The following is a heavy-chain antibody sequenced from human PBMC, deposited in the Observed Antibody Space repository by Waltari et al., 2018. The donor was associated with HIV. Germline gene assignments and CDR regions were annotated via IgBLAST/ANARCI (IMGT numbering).Heavy chain of an antibody. CDR2: GYISGST. Sequence: QVQLQESGPGLVKPSQTLSLTCTLSGGSIHSGTYYWTWIRQPAGKGLEWVGRGYISGSTNYNPSLRSRVTISVDTSKNQFSLKLTSVTAADTAVYYCARGLDILTAHYHWYLDLWGRGTLVTVSS. CDR1: GGSIHSGTYY. CDR3: ARGLDILTAHYHWYLDL. D-gene: IGHD3-9*01. V-gene: IGHV4-61*02. J-gene: IGHJ2*01.